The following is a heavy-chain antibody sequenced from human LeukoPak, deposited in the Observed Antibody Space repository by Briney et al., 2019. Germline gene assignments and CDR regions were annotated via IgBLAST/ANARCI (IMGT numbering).Heavy chain of an antibody. CDR1: GFTFSDYY. CDR2: INHSGST. V-gene: IGHV4-34*01. J-gene: IGHJ4*02. Sequence: GSLRLSCVASGFTFSDYYMSWIRQAPGKGLEWIGEINHSGSTNYNPSLKSRVTISVDTSKNQFSLNLSSVTAADTAVYYCARGYDFWSGYTYWGQGTLVTVSS. CDR3: ARGYDFWSGYTY. D-gene: IGHD3-3*01.